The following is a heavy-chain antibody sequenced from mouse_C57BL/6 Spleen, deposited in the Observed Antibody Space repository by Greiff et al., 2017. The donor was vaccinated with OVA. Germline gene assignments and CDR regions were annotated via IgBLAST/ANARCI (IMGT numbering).Heavy chain of an antibody. CDR1: GFSLTSYG. V-gene: IGHV2-2*01. D-gene: IGHD6-1*01. CDR2: IWCGGST. J-gene: IGHJ3*01. CDR3: ARMDSDY. Sequence: VQLQQSGPGLVQPSQSLSITCTVSGFSLTSYGVHWVRQSPGKGLEWLGVIWCGGSTDYNAAFISRLGISKDKSKSQVFYEMDSLQADDTAIYYCARMDSDYWGQGTLVTVSA.